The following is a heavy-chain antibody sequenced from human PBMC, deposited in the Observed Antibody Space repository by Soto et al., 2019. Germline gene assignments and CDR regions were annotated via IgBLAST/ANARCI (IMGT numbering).Heavy chain of an antibody. CDR3: ARLNSGWHQTFDS. D-gene: IGHD6-25*01. CDR2: ISYSGST. J-gene: IGHJ4*02. V-gene: IGHV4-31*03. CDR1: GGSISSVGYF. Sequence: QVKLESSGPGLVKPSQTLSLTCTVSGGSISSVGYFWTWIRQHPAKGLEWIGHISYSGSTYFIPSPRSRLSMSVDTSKNQFSLNLTSATVADTALYHCARLNSGWHQTFDSWGQGTLVTVSS.